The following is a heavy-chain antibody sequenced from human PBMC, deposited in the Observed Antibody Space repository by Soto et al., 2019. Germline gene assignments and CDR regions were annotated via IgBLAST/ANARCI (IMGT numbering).Heavy chain of an antibody. CDR3: ARHLDVVATMFDY. D-gene: IGHD5-12*01. CDR2: IYYTGRT. CDR1: GGSISNYY. J-gene: IGHJ4*02. Sequence: ETLSLTCTVSGGSISNYYWSWIRQPPGKGLEWIGYIYYTGRTNYNPSLKSPVTISVDTSKNRFSLKLNSVTAADTAVYYCARHLDVVATMFDYWGQGTLVTVSS. V-gene: IGHV4-59*08.